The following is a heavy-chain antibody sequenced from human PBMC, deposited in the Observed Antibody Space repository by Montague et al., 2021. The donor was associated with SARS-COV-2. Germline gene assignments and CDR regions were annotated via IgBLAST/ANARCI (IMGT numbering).Heavy chain of an antibody. CDR2: IYYSGST. D-gene: IGHD6-13*01. CDR1: GGSISSSSYY. CDR3: ARHKRWRIAAAGRDFDY. Sequence: SETLSLTCTVHGGSISSSSYYWCWIRQPPGKGLEWIGSIYYSGSTYYNPSLKSRVTISVDTSKNQFSLKLSSVTAADTAVYYCARHKRWRIAAAGRDFDYWGQRTLVTVSS. J-gene: IGHJ4*02. V-gene: IGHV4-39*01.